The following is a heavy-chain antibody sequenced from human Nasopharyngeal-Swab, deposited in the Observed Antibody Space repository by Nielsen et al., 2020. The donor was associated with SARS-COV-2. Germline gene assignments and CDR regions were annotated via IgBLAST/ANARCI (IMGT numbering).Heavy chain of an antibody. CDR2: ISSNGGST. J-gene: IGHJ4*02. CDR3: ARDSGGSYFDY. D-gene: IGHD2-15*01. Sequence: VRQAPGKGLEYVSAISSNGGSTYYADSVKGRFTISRDNSKNTLYLQMGSLRAEDMAVYYCARDSGGSYFDYWDQGTLVTVSS. V-gene: IGHV3-64*02.